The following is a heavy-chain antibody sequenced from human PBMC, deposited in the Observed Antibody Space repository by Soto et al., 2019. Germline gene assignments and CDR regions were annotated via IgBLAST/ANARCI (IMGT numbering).Heavy chain of an antibody. CDR3: ARGPYYGSGTLDY. D-gene: IGHD3-10*01. CDR2: ISYDGSDK. J-gene: IGHJ4*02. Sequence: QVQLVESGGAVVQPGRSLRLSCAASGFSFNTFGMHWVRQAPGKGLEWLTVISYDGSDKYYADSVEGRFIISRDKSENTLYLQMNSLRPDDTAVYYCARGPYYGSGTLDYWGQGTLVTVSS. CDR1: GFSFNTFG. V-gene: IGHV3-30*03.